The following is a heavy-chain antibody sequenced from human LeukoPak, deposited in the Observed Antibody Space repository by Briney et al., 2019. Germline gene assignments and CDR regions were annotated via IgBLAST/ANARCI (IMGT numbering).Heavy chain of an antibody. CDR2: IIPIFGTA. CDR3: ARGKYYYDSSGYYYGSYYYYYGMDV. Sequence: SVKVSCKASGGTFSSYAISWVRPAPGQGLEWMGGIIPIFGTANYAQKFQGRVTITADESTSTAYMELSSLRSEDTAVYYCARGKYYYDSSGYYYGSYYYYYGMDVWGQGTTVTVSS. V-gene: IGHV1-69*13. J-gene: IGHJ6*02. CDR1: GGTFSSYA. D-gene: IGHD3-22*01.